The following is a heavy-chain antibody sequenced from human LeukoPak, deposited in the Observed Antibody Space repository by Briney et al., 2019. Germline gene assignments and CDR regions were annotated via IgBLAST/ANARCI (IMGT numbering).Heavy chain of an antibody. V-gene: IGHV3-30*18. D-gene: IGHD2-15*01. J-gene: IGHJ4*02. CDR1: GFTFSSYS. Sequence: PGGSLRLSCAASGFTFSSYSMNWVRQAPGKGLEWVAVISYDGTNKYYADSVKGRFTISRDNSKNTLYLQMNSLRTDDTAVYYCAKFWTGVAATPAYWGQGTLVTVSS. CDR3: AKFWTGVAATPAY. CDR2: ISYDGTNK.